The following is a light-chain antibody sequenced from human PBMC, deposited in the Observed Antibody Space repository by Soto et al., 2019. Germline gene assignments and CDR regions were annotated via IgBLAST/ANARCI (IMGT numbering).Light chain of an antibody. CDR1: SGHSSYI. J-gene: IGLJ3*02. V-gene: IGLV4-60*02. CDR3: ETWDSNTHTV. Sequence: QSVLTKSSSASASLGSSVKLTCTLSSGHSSYIIAWHQQQPGKAPRYLMKLEGSGSYNKGSGVPDRFSGSSSGADRYLTISTLQFEDEADYYCETWDSNTHTVFGGGTKLTVL. CDR2: LEGSGSY.